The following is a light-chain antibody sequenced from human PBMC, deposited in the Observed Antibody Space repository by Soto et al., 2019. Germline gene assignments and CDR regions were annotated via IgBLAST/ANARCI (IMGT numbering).Light chain of an antibody. CDR1: QFIDRW. CDR2: DAS. Sequence: DIQMTQSPSTLSASVGDRVTITCRASQFIDRWLAWYQQKPGKAPQYLIFDASSLYGGVPLRFSGSGSGTEIHLPNPSLQPDDSATYYCLQYSGSSYTFGQGTKVDIK. CDR3: LQYSGSSYT. J-gene: IGKJ2*01. V-gene: IGKV1-5*01.